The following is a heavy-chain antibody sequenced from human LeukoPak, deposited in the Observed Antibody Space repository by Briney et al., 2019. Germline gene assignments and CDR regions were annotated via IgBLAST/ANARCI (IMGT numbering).Heavy chain of an antibody. Sequence: PGRSLRLSCAASGFTFSSYVMHWVRQAPGKGLEWVAIISYDGSNEYYADSVKGRFTISRDNAKNSLYLQMNSLRAEDTAVYYCAREKETPGTYYYDSSGYVDYWGQGTLVTVSS. CDR3: AREKETPGTYYYDSSGYVDY. V-gene: IGHV3-30*04. CDR1: GFTFSSYV. D-gene: IGHD3-22*01. J-gene: IGHJ4*02. CDR2: ISYDGSNE.